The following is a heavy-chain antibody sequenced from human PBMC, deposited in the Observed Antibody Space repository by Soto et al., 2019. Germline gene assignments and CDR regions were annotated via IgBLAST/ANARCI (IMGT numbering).Heavy chain of an antibody. CDR3: ARDRGCSGGICYRDLGY. CDR1: GFTFSTYS. CDR2: ISSTSDTI. Sequence: EVQLVESGGGLVQPGGSLRLSCAASGFTFSTYSMSWVRQAPGRGLGWVSYISSTSDTIYYADSVKGRFTISRDNAKNSLYLHMNSLSAEDTAVYYCARDRGCSGGICYRDLGYWGQGTLVTVSS. V-gene: IGHV3-48*01. J-gene: IGHJ4*02. D-gene: IGHD2-15*01.